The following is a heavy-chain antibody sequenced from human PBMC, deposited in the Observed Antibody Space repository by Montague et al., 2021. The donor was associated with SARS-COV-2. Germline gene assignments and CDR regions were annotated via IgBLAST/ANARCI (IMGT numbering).Heavy chain of an antibody. J-gene: IGHJ3*02. CDR1: GFTFSNYD. Sequence: SLRLSCAASGFTFSNYDMNWVRQAPGKGPEWISYISTSAYTTSYAGSVKGRFTISRDNGKSSLYLQMNSLRVEGTAVYYCTRDYRSIVGDGLDIWGQGTKVTVSS. D-gene: IGHD3-16*02. CDR3: TRDYRSIVGDGLDI. V-gene: IGHV3-48*03. CDR2: ISTSAYTT.